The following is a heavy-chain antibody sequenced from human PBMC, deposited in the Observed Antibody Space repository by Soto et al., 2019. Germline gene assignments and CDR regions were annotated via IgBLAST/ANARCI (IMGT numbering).Heavy chain of an antibody. J-gene: IGHJ4*02. V-gene: IGHV1-18*01. CDR2: ISAYNGNT. CDR1: GYTFTSYG. D-gene: IGHD6-19*01. Sequence: ASVKVSCKASGYTFTSYGISWVRQAPGQGLEWMGWISAYNGNTNYAQKLQGRVTMTTDTSTSTAYMELRSLRSDDTAVYYCAREFRDGYSSGSTDYWGQGTLVTVSS. CDR3: AREFRDGYSSGSTDY.